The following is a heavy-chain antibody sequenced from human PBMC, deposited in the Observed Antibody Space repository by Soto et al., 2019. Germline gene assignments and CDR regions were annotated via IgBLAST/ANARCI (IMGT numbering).Heavy chain of an antibody. D-gene: IGHD3-16*01. CDR2: ISPYNDYT. V-gene: IGHV1-18*01. CDR3: ARGGSYDNSWGKLSHYGLDV. CDR1: GYTFIRYG. J-gene: IGHJ6*02. Sequence: QVQLAQSANEVKKPGASVRVSCKAAGYTFIRYGIAWVRQAPGQGLEWMGWISPYNDYTVYAQKFQGRVSMTADTSTRTVYMKLRGLKSDDTAVYYCARGGSYDNSWGKLSHYGLDVWGQGTSVSVSS.